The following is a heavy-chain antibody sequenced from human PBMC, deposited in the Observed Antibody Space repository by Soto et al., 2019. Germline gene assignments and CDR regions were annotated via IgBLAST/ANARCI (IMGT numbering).Heavy chain of an antibody. V-gene: IGHV1-18*01. D-gene: IGHD3-10*01. J-gene: IGHJ6*02. CDR1: GYSFTGYC. CDR2: ISVHNGDT. Sequence: QAQVLQSGAEVKKPGASVKVSCEASGYSFTGYCISWVRQAPGQGLEWMGWISVHNGDTLYAQNLQGRVTKTTDTAMNTAYLELRSLRSDDTAVYYCARDSGVGSYGPGIHGMEIWGQGTTVTVSS. CDR3: ARDSGVGSYGPGIHGMEI.